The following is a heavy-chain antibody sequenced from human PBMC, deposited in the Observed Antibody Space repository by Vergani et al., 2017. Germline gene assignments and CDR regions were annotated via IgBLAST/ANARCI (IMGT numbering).Heavy chain of an antibody. CDR2: ISSSGSTI. V-gene: IGHV3-48*03. J-gene: IGHJ6*02. Sequence: EVQLVESGGGLVQPGGSLRLSCAASGFTFSSYEMNWVRQAPGKGLEWVSYISSSGSTIYYADSVKGRFTISRDNAKNSLYLQMNSLRAEDTAVYYCARDREGPSSSWSALYYYGMDVWGQGTTVTVSS. CDR1: GFTFSSYE. CDR3: ARDREGPSSSWSALYYYGMDV. D-gene: IGHD6-13*01.